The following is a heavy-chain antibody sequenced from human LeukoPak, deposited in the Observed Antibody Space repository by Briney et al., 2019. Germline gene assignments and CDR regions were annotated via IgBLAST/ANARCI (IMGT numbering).Heavy chain of an antibody. J-gene: IGHJ4*02. CDR2: IRGSGGST. D-gene: IGHD3-16*01. V-gene: IGHV3-23*01. Sequence: GGSLRLSCAPSGFTFNTFAISCVPDAPGEGVVCGSDIRGSGGSTYYADSVRGRLTIPRDNPKNTLYLQMNSPTAEDTAVYYWAKIPQVATYTVPNFDFWGQGTLVTVSS. CDR3: AKIPQVATYTVPNFDF. CDR1: GFTFNTFA.